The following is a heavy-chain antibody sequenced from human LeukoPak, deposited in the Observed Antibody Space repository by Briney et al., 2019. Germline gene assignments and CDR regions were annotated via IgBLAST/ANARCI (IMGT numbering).Heavy chain of an antibody. CDR1: GFTFSVYG. Sequence: GGSLRLSCAASGFTFSVYGMHWVRQAQGQGLEWVAVMWYDGSKEYYADSVKGRSTISRDTSTNMLYLQMNSLRAEETAVYYCARELGSGTFDYWGQGTLVTVSS. CDR2: MWYDGSKE. J-gene: IGHJ4*02. CDR3: ARELGSGTFDY. D-gene: IGHD6-19*01. V-gene: IGHV3-33*01.